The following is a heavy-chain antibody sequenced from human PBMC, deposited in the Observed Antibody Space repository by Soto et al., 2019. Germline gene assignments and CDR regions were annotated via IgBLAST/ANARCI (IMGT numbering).Heavy chain of an antibody. Sequence: QVQLVQSGAEVKKPGSSVKVSCKASGGTFSSYVISWVRQAPGQGLEWMGGIIPISGTGKYAQKFQGRVTITADESTSTAYMGLSSLGSEDTAVYYCATTPLVATIRWYFDLWGRGTLVTLSS. CDR2: IIPISGTG. CDR3: ATTPLVATIRWYFDL. CDR1: GGTFSSYV. D-gene: IGHD5-12*01. J-gene: IGHJ2*01. V-gene: IGHV1-69*01.